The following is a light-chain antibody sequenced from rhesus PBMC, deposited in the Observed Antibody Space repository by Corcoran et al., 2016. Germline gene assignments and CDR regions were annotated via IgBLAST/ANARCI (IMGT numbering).Light chain of an antibody. J-gene: IGKJ2*01. CDR2: NVS. V-gene: IGKV1-46*01. Sequence: DIQMTQSPSSLSASVGDTVTITCRASQSFSSSLAWYQQKPGKAPKLLIYNVSSLQSGVPSWFSGTKSGTDFTLTISSLQPEDFASYYCQQYYSDPYSFGQGTKVEIK. CDR1: QSFSSS. CDR3: QQYYSDPYS.